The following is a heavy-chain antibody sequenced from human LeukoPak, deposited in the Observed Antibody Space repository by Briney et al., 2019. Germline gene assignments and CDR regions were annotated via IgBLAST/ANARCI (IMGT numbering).Heavy chain of an antibody. Sequence: SETLSLTCAVSGGSLSSGNWWSWVRQPPGKGLEWTGEIYHSGTTNYSPSLKRRVTISVDKSKNQFSLKLRSVTAADTAVYYCAGSYDSSGYYYAQVLIFDYWGQGTLVTVSS. CDR1: GGSLSSGNW. CDR2: IYHSGTT. CDR3: AGSYDSSGYYYAQVLIFDY. J-gene: IGHJ4*02. V-gene: IGHV4-4*02. D-gene: IGHD3-22*01.